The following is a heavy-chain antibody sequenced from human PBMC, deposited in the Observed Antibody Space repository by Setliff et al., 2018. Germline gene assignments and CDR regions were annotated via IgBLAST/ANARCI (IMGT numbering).Heavy chain of an antibody. V-gene: IGHV1-69*08. CDR3: ARDRGGTAIANWFDR. CDR1: GGSSSSFS. J-gene: IGHJ5*02. CDR2: IMPIFGST. Sequence: AASVKVSCKASGGSSSSFSIHWVRQAPGQGLEWMGRIMPIFGSTNYAQNFQGRVTITADKSTSTAYMDLSSLRSEDSAVYYCARDRGGTAIANWFDRWGQGTLVTVSS. D-gene: IGHD2-21*01.